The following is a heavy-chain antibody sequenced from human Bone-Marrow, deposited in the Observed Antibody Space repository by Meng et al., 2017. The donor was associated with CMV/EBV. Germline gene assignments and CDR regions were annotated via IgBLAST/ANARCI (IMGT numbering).Heavy chain of an antibody. CDR2: ISSSGSTI. D-gene: IGHD3-22*01. Sequence: GESLKISCAASGFTFSSYEMNWVRQAPGKGLEWVSYISSSGSTIYYADSVKGRFTISRDNARNSLYLQMNSLRADDTAVYYCARADYYDTSGYHYLDYWGQGTLVTVSS. CDR3: ARADYYDTSGYHYLDY. J-gene: IGHJ4*02. V-gene: IGHV3-48*03. CDR1: GFTFSSYE.